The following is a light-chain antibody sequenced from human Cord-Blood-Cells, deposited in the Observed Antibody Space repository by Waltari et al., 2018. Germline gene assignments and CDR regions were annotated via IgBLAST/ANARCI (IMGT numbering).Light chain of an antibody. CDR3: QQRSNWPPWT. J-gene: IGKJ1*01. CDR2: DAS. CDR1: QSVSSY. Sequence: EIVLTQSPATLQLSLGERATLSCRASQSVSSYLTWYQQKPGQAPRLLIYDASNRATGIPARFSGSGSGTDFTLTISSLEPEDFAVYYCQQRSNWPPWTFGQGTKVEIK. V-gene: IGKV3-11*01.